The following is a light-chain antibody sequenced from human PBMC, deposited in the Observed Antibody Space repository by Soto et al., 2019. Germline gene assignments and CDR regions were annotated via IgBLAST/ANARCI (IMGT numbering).Light chain of an antibody. Sequence: EIVMTQSPATLSVSLGERATLSCRASQSVSSNLAWYQQKPGQAPRLLIYGASTRATGIPARFSGSGSGTAFTLTISSLQSEDFAVYYCQKYNNWPPAWTFGQGTKVEIK. V-gene: IGKV3-15*01. CDR1: QSVSSN. CDR2: GAS. J-gene: IGKJ1*01. CDR3: QKYNNWPPAWT.